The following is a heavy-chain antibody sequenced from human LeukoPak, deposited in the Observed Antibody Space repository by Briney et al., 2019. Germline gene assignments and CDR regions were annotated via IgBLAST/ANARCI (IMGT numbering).Heavy chain of an antibody. J-gene: IGHJ6*03. CDR2: IKQDGSEK. V-gene: IGHV3-7*01. CDR1: GFTFSSYG. CDR3: ARDWSTMVRGVIIRSYYYMDV. D-gene: IGHD3-10*01. Sequence: GGSLRLSCAASGFTFSSYGMHWVRQAPGKGLEWVANIKQDGSEKYYVDSVKGRFTISRDNAKNSLYLQMNSLRAEDTAVYYCARDWSTMVRGVIIRSYYYMDVWGKGTTVTVSS.